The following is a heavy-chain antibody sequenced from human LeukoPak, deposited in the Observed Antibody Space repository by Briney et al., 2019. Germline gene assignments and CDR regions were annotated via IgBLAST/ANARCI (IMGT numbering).Heavy chain of an antibody. D-gene: IGHD3-3*01. J-gene: IGHJ4*02. CDR2: IHSGGRT. CDR1: GFSVSNNY. V-gene: IGHV3-66*01. CDR3: ARPGSASGYWVH. Sequence: GGSLRLSCAASGFSVSNNYWRWVRQPPGKGLEWVSVIHSGGRTKYADSVRDRFTISRDTAKTTVYLQMNSLRVDDTAAYYCARPGSASGYWVHWGQGPLVTVPS.